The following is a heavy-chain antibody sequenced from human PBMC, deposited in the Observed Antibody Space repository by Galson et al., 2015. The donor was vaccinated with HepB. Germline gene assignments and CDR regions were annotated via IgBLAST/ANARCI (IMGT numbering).Heavy chain of an antibody. Sequence: SLRLSCAASGFTFSSYSMNWVRQAPGKGLEWVSSISSSSNYIYYADSVKGRFTISRDNSKNSLYLQMNSLRAEDTAVYYCARELSDFWSGYYTGRNWFDPWGQGTLVTVSS. CDR1: GFTFSSYS. V-gene: IGHV3-21*01. J-gene: IGHJ5*02. CDR3: ARELSDFWSGYYTGRNWFDP. CDR2: ISSSSNYI. D-gene: IGHD3-3*01.